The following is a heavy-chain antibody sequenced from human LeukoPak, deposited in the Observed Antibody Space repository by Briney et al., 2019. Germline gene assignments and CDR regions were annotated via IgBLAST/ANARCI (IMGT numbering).Heavy chain of an antibody. Sequence: SGTLSLTCAVSGGFISSGNWWGWFRQPPGKGLEWIGEIHHSVGTNYNPSLKSRVAVSMDKSKNQFSLRVTSVTAADTAMYYCARKGPATIADYWGRGTLDTVSS. V-gene: IGHV4-4*02. CDR2: IHHSVGT. J-gene: IGHJ4*02. CDR1: GGFISSGNW. CDR3: ARKGPATIADY. D-gene: IGHD4-11*01.